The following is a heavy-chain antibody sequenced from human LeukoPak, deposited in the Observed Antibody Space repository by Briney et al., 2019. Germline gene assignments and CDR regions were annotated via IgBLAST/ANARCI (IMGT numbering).Heavy chain of an antibody. V-gene: IGHV3-48*02. J-gene: IGHJ4*02. CDR3: AVVVVEEGDY. CDR2: ISSSSSTI. Sequence: RGSLRLSCAASGFTFSSYSMNWVRQAPGKGLEWVSYISSSSSTIYYADSVKGRFTISRDNAKNSLYLQMNSLRDEDTAVYYCAVVVVEEGDYWGQGTLVTVSS. CDR1: GFTFSSYS. D-gene: IGHD2-15*01.